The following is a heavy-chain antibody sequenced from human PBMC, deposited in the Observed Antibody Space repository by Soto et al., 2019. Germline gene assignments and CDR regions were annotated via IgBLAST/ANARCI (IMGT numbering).Heavy chain of an antibody. D-gene: IGHD6-6*01. V-gene: IGHV3-21*01. Sequence: AGSLRLSCAASGFTFSSYSMNWVRQAPGKGLEWVSSISSSSSYIYYADSVKGRFTISRDNAKNSLYLQMNSLRAEDTAVYYCAREDGDYAFDIWGQGTMVTVSS. CDR1: GFTFSSYS. CDR2: ISSSSSYI. CDR3: AREDGDYAFDI. J-gene: IGHJ3*02.